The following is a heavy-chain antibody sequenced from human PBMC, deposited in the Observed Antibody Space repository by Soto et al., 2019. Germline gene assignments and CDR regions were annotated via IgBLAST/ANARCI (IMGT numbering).Heavy chain of an antibody. CDR3: ARARGNYYDSSGYYLDY. V-gene: IGHV1-69*06. D-gene: IGHD3-22*01. Sequence: QVQLVQSGAEVKKPGSSVKVSCKASGGTFSSYAISWVRHAPGQGLEWMGGIIPIFGTANYAQKFQGRVTITADKSTSTAYMELSSMRSEDTAVYYCARARGNYYDSSGYYLDYWGQGTLVTVSS. CDR2: IIPIFGTA. CDR1: GGTFSSYA. J-gene: IGHJ4*02.